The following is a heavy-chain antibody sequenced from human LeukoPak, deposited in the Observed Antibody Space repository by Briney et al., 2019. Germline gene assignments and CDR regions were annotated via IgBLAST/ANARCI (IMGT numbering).Heavy chain of an antibody. D-gene: IGHD3-22*01. J-gene: IGHJ4*02. CDR3: ARATYDYDSTGSLNRDRFDY. CDR2: IFSNDEK. V-gene: IGHV2-26*01. CDR1: GFSLSNARMG. Sequence: ASGPTLVNPTETLTLTCTVSGFSLSNARMGVSWIRQPPGKALEWLAHIFSNDEKSYSTSLKSRLTISKDTSKSQVVLTMTNMDPVATATYYCARATYDYDSTGSLNRDRFDYWGQGTLVTVSS.